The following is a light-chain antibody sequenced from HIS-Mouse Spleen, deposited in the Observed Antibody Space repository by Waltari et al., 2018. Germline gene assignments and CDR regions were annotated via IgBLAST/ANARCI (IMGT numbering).Light chain of an antibody. CDR2: QDS. CDR1: NLGDKY. Sequence: SYELTQPPSVSVSPGQTASITCSGDNLGDKYACWYQQKPGPSPVLVIYQDSKRPSGIPERFSGSNSGNTATLTISGTQAMDEADYYCQAWDSSTVVFGGGTKLTVL. V-gene: IGLV3-1*01. J-gene: IGLJ2*01. CDR3: QAWDSSTVV.